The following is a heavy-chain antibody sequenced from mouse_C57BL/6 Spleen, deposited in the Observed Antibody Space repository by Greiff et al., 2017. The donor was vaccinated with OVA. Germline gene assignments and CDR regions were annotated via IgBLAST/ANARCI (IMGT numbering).Heavy chain of an antibody. Sequence: EVHLVESGGGLVKPGGSLKLSCAASGFTFSDYGMHWVRQAPEKGLEWVAYISRGSSTIYYADTVKGRFTISRDNAKNTLFLQMTSLRSEKTAMYYCARVRLYAMDYWGQGTTVTVSS. CDR1: GFTFSDYG. V-gene: IGHV5-17*01. D-gene: IGHD2-14*01. J-gene: IGHJ4*01. CDR3: ARVRLYAMDY. CDR2: ISRGSSTI.